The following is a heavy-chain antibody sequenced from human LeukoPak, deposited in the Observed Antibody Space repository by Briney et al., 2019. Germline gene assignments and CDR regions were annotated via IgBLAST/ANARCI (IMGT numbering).Heavy chain of an antibody. V-gene: IGHV3-7*03. CDR3: ARYQVAIDY. D-gene: IGHD2-2*01. Sequence: GGSLTPSCAASGFTFSNYWMTWVRQAPGKGLEWVANINKDGSEKNYVDSVKGRFTISRDNAKNSLYLQINSLRADDTAVYYCARYQVAIDYWGQGTLVTVSA. CDR2: INKDGSEK. CDR1: GFTFSNYW. J-gene: IGHJ4*02.